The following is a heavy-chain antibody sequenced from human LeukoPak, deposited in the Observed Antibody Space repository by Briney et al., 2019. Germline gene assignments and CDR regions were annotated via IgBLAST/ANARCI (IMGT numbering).Heavy chain of an antibody. V-gene: IGHV3-30*18. D-gene: IGHD3-10*01. Sequence: PGGSLRLSCAASGFTFSSYGMHWVRQAPGKGLEWVAVISYDGSNKYYADSVKGRFTISRDNSKNTLYLQMNSLRAEDTAVYYRAKDYYGSGSYFPYYFDYWGQGTLVTVSS. CDR1: GFTFSSYG. J-gene: IGHJ4*02. CDR2: ISYDGSNK. CDR3: AKDYYGSGSYFPYYFDY.